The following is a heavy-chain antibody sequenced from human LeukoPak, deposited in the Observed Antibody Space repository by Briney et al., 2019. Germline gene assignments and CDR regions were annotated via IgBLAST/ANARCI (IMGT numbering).Heavy chain of an antibody. Sequence: GGSLRLSCAASGFTFSSYWMSWVRQAPGKGLEWVANTNRDGSDKYYVDSVKGRFTIYRDNAKNSLDLQMSSLRAEDTAVYYCAREGDCNSAGCAYFDYWGRGTLVTVSS. CDR3: AREGDCNSAGCAYFDY. J-gene: IGHJ4*02. CDR2: TNRDGSDK. CDR1: GFTFSSYW. D-gene: IGHD2-2*01. V-gene: IGHV3-7*01.